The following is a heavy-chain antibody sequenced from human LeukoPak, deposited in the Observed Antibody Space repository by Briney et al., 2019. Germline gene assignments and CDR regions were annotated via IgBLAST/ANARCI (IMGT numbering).Heavy chain of an antibody. CDR3: ARGKGLLWFGELLTWGNNWFDP. Sequence: ASVKVSCKASGYTFTSYYMHWVRQAPGQGLEWMGIINPSGGSTSYAQKFQGRVTMTRDTSTSTVYMELSSLRSEDTAVYYCARGKGLLWFGELLTWGNNWFDPWGQGTLVTVSS. V-gene: IGHV1-46*01. J-gene: IGHJ5*02. CDR1: GYTFTSYY. D-gene: IGHD3-10*01. CDR2: INPSGGST.